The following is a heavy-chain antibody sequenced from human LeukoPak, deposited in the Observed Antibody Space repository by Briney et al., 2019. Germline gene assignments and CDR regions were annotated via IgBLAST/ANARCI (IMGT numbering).Heavy chain of an antibody. V-gene: IGHV3-11*01. CDR3: ARRGDMSSHAFDI. J-gene: IGHJ3*02. Sequence: GGSLRLSCAASGFSFSDSYMSWIRQAPGQGLEWLSYIKRSDTSTFYADSVKGRFTVSRDNAKNSLYLQMNRLRAEDTAVYYCARRGDMSSHAFDIWGQGTVVTVSS. CDR1: GFSFSDSY. CDR2: IKRSDTST. D-gene: IGHD2-15*01.